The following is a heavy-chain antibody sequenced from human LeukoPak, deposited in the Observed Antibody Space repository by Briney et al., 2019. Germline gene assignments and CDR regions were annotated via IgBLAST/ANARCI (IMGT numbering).Heavy chain of an antibody. D-gene: IGHD2-2*03. V-gene: IGHV1-2*02. CDR1: GYIFTGYY. CDR2: INPNSGDT. J-gene: IGHJ4*02. CDR3: TRGRRLDNAPTAPCEY. Sequence: GASAKVPCKASGYIFTGYYMHWVRQAPGQGLEWMGWINPNSGDTDYAQKFQGRVTMTRDTSIRTVYMELSSLKSDDTAVYYCTRGRRLDNAPTAPCEYWGQGTLVTVSS.